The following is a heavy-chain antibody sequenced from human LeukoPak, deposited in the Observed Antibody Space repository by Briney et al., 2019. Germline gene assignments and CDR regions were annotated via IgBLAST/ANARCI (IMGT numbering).Heavy chain of an antibody. CDR2: ISSSSSYI. V-gene: IGHV3-21*01. CDR1: GLTSCSNS. D-gene: IGHD5-24*01. J-gene: IGHJ4*02. Sequence: GGSLRLSCAAPGLTSCSNSMNWVRQAPGKGLEWVSSISSSSSYIYYAESVKGRFTITRDNAKNSLYMQMNSLRAEDTAVYYCARAGDGYNYYFDYWGQGTLVTVSS. CDR3: ARAGDGYNYYFDY.